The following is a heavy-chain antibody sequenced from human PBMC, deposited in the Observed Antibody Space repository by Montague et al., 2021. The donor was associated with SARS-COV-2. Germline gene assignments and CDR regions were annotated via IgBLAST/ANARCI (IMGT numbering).Heavy chain of an antibody. D-gene: IGHD5-24*01. CDR1: GGSISSYY. CDR2: IYYSGST. Sequence: LVKPTQTLSLTCTVSGGSISSYYWSWIRQPPGKGLEWIGYIYYSGSTNYNPSLKSRVTISVDTSKNQFSLKLRSVTAADTAVYYCARVFPRWLQFDPYFDYWGQGTLVTVSS. V-gene: IGHV4-59*01. CDR3: ARVFPRWLQFDPYFDY. J-gene: IGHJ4*02.